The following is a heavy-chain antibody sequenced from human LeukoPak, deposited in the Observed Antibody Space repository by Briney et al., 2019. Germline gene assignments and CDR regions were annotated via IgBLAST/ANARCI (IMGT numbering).Heavy chain of an antibody. Sequence: KPSETLSLTCTVSGGSISSSSYYWGWIRQPPGKGLEWIGSIYYSGSTYYNPSLKSRVTISVDTSKNQFSLKLSSVTAADTAVYYCASSPSPREPYGDYADAFDIWGQGTMVTVSS. CDR3: ASSPSPREPYGDYADAFDI. D-gene: IGHD4-17*01. J-gene: IGHJ3*02. CDR2: IYYSGST. CDR1: GGSISSSSYY. V-gene: IGHV4-39*07.